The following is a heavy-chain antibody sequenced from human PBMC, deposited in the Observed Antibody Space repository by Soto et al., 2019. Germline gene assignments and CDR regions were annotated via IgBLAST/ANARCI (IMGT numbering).Heavy chain of an antibody. CDR1: GFTFSEFE. Sequence: QVQLVESGGGVVQPGRSLRLSCSASGFTFSEFEMYWVRQAPGNGLDWVSFISYDGSNHYYAGSVKGRFTVSRDNSKNTLLLLMNSLRPEDTAVYFCARRTGTAPRFDYWGQGTLVTVSS. J-gene: IGHJ4*02. D-gene: IGHD1-7*01. CDR3: ARRTGTAPRFDY. V-gene: IGHV3-30-3*01. CDR2: ISYDGSNH.